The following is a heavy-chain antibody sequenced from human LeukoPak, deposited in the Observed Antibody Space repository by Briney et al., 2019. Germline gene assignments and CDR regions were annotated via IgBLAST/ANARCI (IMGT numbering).Heavy chain of an antibody. D-gene: IGHD6-6*01. CDR2: TDPSHSYP. J-gene: IGHJ4*02. CDR1: GYSFSTNW. Sequence: AESLKISCRSSGYSFSTNWISWVSQMPGKGLEWMGRTDPSHSYPHYSTSFQGHVIVSADKSRSTAYLQWSSLKASDTAIYYCARHPQEGSSSEDYFDYWGQGTLVTVSS. CDR3: ARHPQEGSSSEDYFDY. V-gene: IGHV5-10-1*01.